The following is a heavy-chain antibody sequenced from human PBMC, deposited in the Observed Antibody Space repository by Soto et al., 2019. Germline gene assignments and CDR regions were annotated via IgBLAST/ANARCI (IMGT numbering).Heavy chain of an antibody. V-gene: IGHV3-23*01. CDR3: TRQLTLGYYDSSGYYSS. D-gene: IGHD3-22*01. Sequence: PGGSLRLSCAASGFTFSSYAMSWVRQAPGKGLEWVSAISGSGGSTYYADSVKGRFTISRDDSKNTAYLQMNSLKTEDTAVYYCTRQLTLGYYDSSGYYSSWGQGTLVTVSS. J-gene: IGHJ5*02. CDR2: ISGSGGST. CDR1: GFTFSSYA.